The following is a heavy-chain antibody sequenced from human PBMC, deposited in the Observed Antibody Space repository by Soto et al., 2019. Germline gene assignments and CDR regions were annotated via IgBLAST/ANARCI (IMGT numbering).Heavy chain of an antibody. CDR3: AKDPGYCSGGSCYSRGVYYGMDV. Sequence: QPGGSLRLSCAASGFAFSSYGMHWFRQAPGKGLEWVAVISYDGSNKYYADSVKGRFTISRDNSKNTLYLQMNSLRAEDTAVYYCAKDPGYCSGGSCYSRGVYYGMDVWGQGTTVTVSS. CDR1: GFAFSSYG. CDR2: ISYDGSNK. V-gene: IGHV3-30*18. J-gene: IGHJ6*02. D-gene: IGHD2-15*01.